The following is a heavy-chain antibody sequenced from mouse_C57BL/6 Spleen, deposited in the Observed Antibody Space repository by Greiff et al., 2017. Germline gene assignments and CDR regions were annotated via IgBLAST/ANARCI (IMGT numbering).Heavy chain of an antibody. V-gene: IGHV1-18*01. CDR2: INPNNGGT. D-gene: IGHD4-1*01. CDR1: GYTFPAYN. Sequence: EVQLQQSGPVLVKPGASVKIPCKASGYTFPAYNMDWVKPSHGKSLEWIGDINPNNGGTISNQKFKGKATLTVDKSSSTAYMELRSLTSEDTAVYYCARGDWEDSLGYYAMDYWGQGTSVTVSS. J-gene: IGHJ4*01. CDR3: ARGDWEDSLGYYAMDY.